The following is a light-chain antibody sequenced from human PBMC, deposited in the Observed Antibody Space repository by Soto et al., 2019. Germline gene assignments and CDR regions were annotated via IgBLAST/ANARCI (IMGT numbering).Light chain of an antibody. V-gene: IGKV4-1*01. J-gene: IGKJ2*01. Sequence: DIVMTQSPDSLAVSLGERATINCKSSQSVLYSSTNKNYLAWYQQKPGQPPQMLIYWASTRESGVPDRFSGSGSGTDFTLTISSLQAEDAAFYYCQQYYSTPPAFGQGTKLEIK. CDR1: QSVLYSSTNKNY. CDR3: QQYYSTPPA. CDR2: WAS.